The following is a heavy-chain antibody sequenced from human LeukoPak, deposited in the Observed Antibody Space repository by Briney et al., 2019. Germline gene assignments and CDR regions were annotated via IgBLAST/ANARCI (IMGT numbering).Heavy chain of an antibody. V-gene: IGHV1-69*05. CDR3: ARGSRSYWVHDAFDI. Sequence: SVKVSCKASGGTFSSYAISWVRQAPGQGLEWRGGIIPIFGTANYAQKFQGRVTITTDESTSTAYMELSSLRSEDTAVYYCARGSRSYWVHDAFDIWGQGTMVTVSS. CDR1: GGTFSSYA. CDR2: IIPIFGTA. J-gene: IGHJ3*02. D-gene: IGHD1-26*01.